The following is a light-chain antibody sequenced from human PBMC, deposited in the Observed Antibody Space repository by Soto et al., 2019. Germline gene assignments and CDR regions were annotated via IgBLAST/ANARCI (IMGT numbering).Light chain of an antibody. CDR1: QSVSKNY. Sequence: EIVLTQSPGTLSLSPGERATLSCRASQSVSKNYLAWYQQKPGQAPRLLIYGASNRATGIPDRFSGIGSGTDFTLTISRMEPEDFAVDYCQQYGSSGTFGQGTKVDIK. V-gene: IGKV3-20*01. CDR2: GAS. J-gene: IGKJ1*01. CDR3: QQYGSSGT.